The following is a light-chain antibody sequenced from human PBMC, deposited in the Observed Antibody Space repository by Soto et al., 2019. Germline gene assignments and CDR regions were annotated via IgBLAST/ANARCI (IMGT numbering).Light chain of an antibody. Sequence: QSVLTQPPSVSGAPGQRVTISCTGSSSNIGAGYDVHWYQQLPGTAPKLLIYGNSNRPSGVPDRFSGSKSGTSASLAITGLQAEDEADYYCQSYDGSLSGLYVFGTGTGHRP. J-gene: IGLJ1*01. CDR3: QSYDGSLSGLYV. V-gene: IGLV1-40*01. CDR1: SSNIGAGYD. CDR2: GNS.